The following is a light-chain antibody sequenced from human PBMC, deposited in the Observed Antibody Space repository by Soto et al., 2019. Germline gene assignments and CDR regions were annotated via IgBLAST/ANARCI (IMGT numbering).Light chain of an antibody. CDR1: QSVRNNY. V-gene: IGKV3-20*01. CDR3: QQYGSTPLT. CDR2: DAS. Sequence: EIVLTQSPDTLSLSPGEIATLSCRASQSVRNNYLAWYQQKPGQAPRFLIYDASSRATGIPDRFSGSGSGTDFTLTISRLEPEDFAVYYCQQYGSTPLTFGGGTKVDIE. J-gene: IGKJ4*01.